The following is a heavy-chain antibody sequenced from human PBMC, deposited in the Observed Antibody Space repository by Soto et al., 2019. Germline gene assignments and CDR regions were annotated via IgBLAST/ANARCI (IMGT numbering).Heavy chain of an antibody. CDR2: ISAYNGNT. D-gene: IGHD2-21*02. V-gene: IGHV1-18*01. J-gene: IGHJ3*02. CDR3: ARDLRDDSDAFDI. CDR1: GYTFTSHG. Sequence: ASVKVCCKASGYTFTSHGISWVRQAPGQGLEWMGWISAYNGNTNYAQKLQGRVTMTTDTSTSTAYMELRSLRSDDTAVYYCARDLRDDSDAFDIWGQGTMVTVSS.